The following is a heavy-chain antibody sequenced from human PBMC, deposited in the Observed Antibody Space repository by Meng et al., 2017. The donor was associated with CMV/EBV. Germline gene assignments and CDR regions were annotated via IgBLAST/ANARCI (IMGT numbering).Heavy chain of an antibody. D-gene: IGHD2-2*01. Sequence: ASVKVSCKASGYTFTSYAMHWVRQAPGQRLEWMGWSNDGNGNTKYSQEFQGRVTITRDTSASTAYMELSSLRSEDTAVYYCARGPVVVVPAATRYYYYGMDVWGQGTTVTVSS. CDR1: GYTFTSYA. V-gene: IGHV1-3*02. J-gene: IGHJ6*02. CDR3: ARGPVVVVPAATRYYYYGMDV. CDR2: SNDGNGNT.